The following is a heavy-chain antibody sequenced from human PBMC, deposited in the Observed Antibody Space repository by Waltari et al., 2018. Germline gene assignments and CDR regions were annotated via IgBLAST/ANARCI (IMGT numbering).Heavy chain of an antibody. Sequence: HWVRQAPGKGLEWVAVIWYDGSNKYYADSVKGRFTISRDNSKNTLYLQMNSLRAEDTAMYYCAKMGSSGYPPLFDYWGQGTLVTVSS. D-gene: IGHD3-22*01. CDR2: IWYDGSNK. V-gene: IGHV3-33*06. CDR3: AKMGSSGYPPLFDY. J-gene: IGHJ4*02.